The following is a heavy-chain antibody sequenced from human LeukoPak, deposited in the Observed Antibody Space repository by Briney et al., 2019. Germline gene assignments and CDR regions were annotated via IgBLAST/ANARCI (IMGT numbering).Heavy chain of an antibody. CDR1: GFTFSSYA. Sequence: PGGSLRLSCAASGFTFSSYAMSWVRQAPGKGLEWVSAISGSGGSTYYADSVKGRFTISRDNSKNTLYLQVNSLRAEDTAVYYCAREVPYGYCYDSSWYFDLWGRGTLVTVSS. V-gene: IGHV3-23*01. CDR3: AREVPYGYCYDSSWYFDL. CDR2: ISGSGGST. D-gene: IGHD3-22*01. J-gene: IGHJ2*01.